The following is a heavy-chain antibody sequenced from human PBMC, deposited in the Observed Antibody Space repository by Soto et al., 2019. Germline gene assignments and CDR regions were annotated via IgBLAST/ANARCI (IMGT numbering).Heavy chain of an antibody. V-gene: IGHV3-30*14. CDR3: ARDLGYSSGWYAAYGMDV. J-gene: IGHJ6*02. CDR1: GFTFSSYA. D-gene: IGHD6-19*01. Sequence: GGSLRLSCAASGFTFSSYAMHWVRQAPGKGLEWVAVISYDGSNKNHADTVKGRFTISRENAKNSLYLQMNSLRAGDTAVYYCARDLGYSSGWYAAYGMDVWGQGTTVTVSS. CDR2: ISYDGSNK.